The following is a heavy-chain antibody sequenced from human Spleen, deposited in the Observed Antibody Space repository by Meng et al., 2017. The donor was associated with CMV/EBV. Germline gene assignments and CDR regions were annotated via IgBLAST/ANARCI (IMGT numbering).Heavy chain of an antibody. V-gene: IGHV3-30-3*01. J-gene: IGHJ6*02. Sequence: GGSLRLSCAASGFTFSGYSMHWVRQAPGKGLAWVASVSYDGGNKYYADSVRGRFTISRDNSKDTLYLQMNSLRLEDAAVYYCARDSQFYDFWTYTMDVWGQGTTVTVSS. CDR3: ARDSQFYDFWTYTMDV. CDR2: VSYDGGNK. D-gene: IGHD3-3*01. CDR1: GFTFSGYS.